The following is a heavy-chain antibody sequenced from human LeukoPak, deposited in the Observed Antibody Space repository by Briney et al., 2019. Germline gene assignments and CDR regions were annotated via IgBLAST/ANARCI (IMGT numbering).Heavy chain of an antibody. CDR3: FTGGGY. V-gene: IGHV3-7*01. D-gene: IGHD1-14*01. Sequence: GGSLRLSCAASEVSFKNYWMNWVRQAPGKGLEWVANINPDGSQKYYVDSVKGRFTISRDNAKNSLFLQMNSLRVEETAVYYCFTGGGYWGQGTLVTVSS. CDR1: EVSFKNYW. CDR2: INPDGSQK. J-gene: IGHJ4*02.